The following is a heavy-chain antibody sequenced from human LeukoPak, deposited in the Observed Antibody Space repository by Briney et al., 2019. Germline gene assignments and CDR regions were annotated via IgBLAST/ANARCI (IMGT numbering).Heavy chain of an antibody. V-gene: IGHV3-74*01. CDR1: GDYW. J-gene: IGHJ6*02. Sequence: GGSLRLSCAASGDYWMHWVRQVPGKGLVWVSHINSDGSWTSYADSVKGRFTISKDNAKNTVYLQMNSLKTEDTAVYYCTTGDWNDVYYYYGMDVWGQGTTVTVSS. CDR3: TTGDWNDVYYYYGMDV. CDR2: INSDGSWT. D-gene: IGHD1-1*01.